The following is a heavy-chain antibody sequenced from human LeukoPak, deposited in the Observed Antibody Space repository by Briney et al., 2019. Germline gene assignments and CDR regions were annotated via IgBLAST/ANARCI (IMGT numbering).Heavy chain of an antibody. CDR1: GFTVSSNY. V-gene: IGHV3-64*02. CDR2: IDPNGGNT. Sequence: PGGSLRLSCAASGFTVSSNYMSWVRQTPGKGLEYVSAIDPNGGNTYYADSVKGRFTISRDNSKSTLSLQMGGLRAEDMAVYYCARVGESGSFDYWGQGTLVTVSS. D-gene: IGHD1-26*01. CDR3: ARVGESGSFDY. J-gene: IGHJ4*02.